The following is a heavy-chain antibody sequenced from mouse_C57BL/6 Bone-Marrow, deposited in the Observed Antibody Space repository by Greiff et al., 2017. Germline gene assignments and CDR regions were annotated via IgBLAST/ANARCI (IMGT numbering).Heavy chain of an antibody. CDR2: IYPRSGNT. D-gene: IGHD2-5*01. J-gene: IGHJ3*01. Sequence: QVQLKESGAELARPGPSVKLSCKASGYTFTSYGISWVKQRTGQGLEWIGEIYPRSGNTYYNEKFKGKATLTADNSSSTAYMVIRSLTSENSAVYFCAGGGIYSNHQAYWGQGTLVTVSA. V-gene: IGHV1-81*01. CDR1: GYTFTSYG. CDR3: AGGGIYSNHQAY.